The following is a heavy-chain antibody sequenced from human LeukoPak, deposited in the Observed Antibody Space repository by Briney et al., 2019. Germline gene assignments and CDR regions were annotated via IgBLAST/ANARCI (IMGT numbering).Heavy chain of an antibody. D-gene: IGHD3-22*01. J-gene: IGHJ6*02. CDR3: ARQGDSGGFSHYHSGMDV. V-gene: IGHV4-59*08. Sequence: SETLSLTCTVSGGSISSSYWSWIRQPPGKGLEWIGNIYYTGSTNYNPSLKSRVTISVDTSKNQFSLKLGSVTTADTAVYYCARQGDSGGFSHYHSGMDVWGQGTTVTVSS. CDR2: IYYTGST. CDR1: GGSISSSY.